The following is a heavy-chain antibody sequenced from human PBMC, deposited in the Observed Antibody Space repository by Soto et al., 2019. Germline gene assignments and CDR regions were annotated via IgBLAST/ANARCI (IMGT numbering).Heavy chain of an antibody. CDR2: IHYSGNT. J-gene: IGHJ4*02. CDR3: ARAPASPITGTPYYFDY. CDR1: GCSISSDY. D-gene: IGHD1-7*01. V-gene: IGHV4-59*01. Sequence: XETLSLTCTVSGCSISSDYLTWIRQPPGKGLEWIGNIHYSGNTKYNPSLKSRVTISVDTSRDHFSLKLSSVTAADTAVYSCARAPASPITGTPYYFDYWGQGILVTVSS.